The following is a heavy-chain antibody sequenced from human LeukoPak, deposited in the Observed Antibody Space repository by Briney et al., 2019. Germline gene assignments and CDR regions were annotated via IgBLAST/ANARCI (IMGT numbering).Heavy chain of an antibody. Sequence: PGGSLRLSCAASGFTFSSYWMNWIRQAPGRGLEWVANIKHDGSVQYYVDSVKGRFTISRDNAKNSLYLQMNSLRAVDTAVCYCSRGFFSHWGQGTLVTVSS. CDR1: GFTFSSYW. D-gene: IGHD3-3*01. CDR3: SRGFFSH. CDR2: IKHDGSVQ. V-gene: IGHV3-7*04. J-gene: IGHJ4*02.